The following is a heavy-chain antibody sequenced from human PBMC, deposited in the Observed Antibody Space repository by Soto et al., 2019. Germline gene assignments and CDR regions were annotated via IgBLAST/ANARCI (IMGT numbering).Heavy chain of an antibody. Sequence: EVQLVESGGGLLQPGGSLRLSCAVSGSTFRNDWLHWVRQAPGKGLVWVSHINSDGSSTNYAAFVKGRFTIARDNAKNTVYLKMNSLRAEYTAVYYCARDRSYIIDVWGQGTTVTVSS. D-gene: IGHD4-4*01. CDR2: INSDGSST. V-gene: IGHV3-74*01. J-gene: IGHJ6*01. CDR1: GSTFRNDW. CDR3: ARDRSYIIDV.